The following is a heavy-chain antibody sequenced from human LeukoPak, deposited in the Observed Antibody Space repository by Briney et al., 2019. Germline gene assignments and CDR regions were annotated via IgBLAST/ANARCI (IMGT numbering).Heavy chain of an antibody. Sequence: PSETLSLTCTVSGGSVGSSSYYWGWIRQPPGKGLEWIGSIYDSGSTYYNPSLKSRVTISVDTSKNQFSLKLSSVTAADTAVYYCARLAAESNPANRRRSYYYDSSGYYPDYWGQGTLVTVSS. D-gene: IGHD3-22*01. CDR1: GGSVGSSSYY. CDR3: ARLAAESNPANRRRSYYYDSSGYYPDY. V-gene: IGHV4-39*07. J-gene: IGHJ4*02. CDR2: IYDSGST.